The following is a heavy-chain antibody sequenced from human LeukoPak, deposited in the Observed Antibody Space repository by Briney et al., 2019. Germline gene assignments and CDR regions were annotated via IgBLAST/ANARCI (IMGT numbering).Heavy chain of an antibody. D-gene: IGHD6-13*01. Sequence: TGGSLRLSCAASGFTFSTYWMHWVRQAPGKGLVWVSCINSGGGSTSYADSVKGRFTISRDNAKNTLFLQMNSLRADDTAVYYCARVAAAGEKLNWFDPWGQGTLVTVSS. CDR2: INSGGGST. V-gene: IGHV3-74*01. CDR1: GFTFSTYW. J-gene: IGHJ5*02. CDR3: ARVAAAGEKLNWFDP.